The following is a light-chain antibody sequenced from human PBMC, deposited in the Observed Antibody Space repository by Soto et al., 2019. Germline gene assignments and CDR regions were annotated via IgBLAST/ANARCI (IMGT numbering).Light chain of an antibody. J-gene: IGKJ2*01. Sequence: EIVSTQSPGTLSLSPGERATLSCRASQSVVNGYLAWYQQRPGQAPRLLIYGASTRATGIPDRFSGSGSGTDFTLTISRLEPDDFSLYYCQQYGGSPYTFGPGTKLEIK. CDR3: QQYGGSPYT. CDR2: GAS. CDR1: QSVVNGY. V-gene: IGKV3-20*01.